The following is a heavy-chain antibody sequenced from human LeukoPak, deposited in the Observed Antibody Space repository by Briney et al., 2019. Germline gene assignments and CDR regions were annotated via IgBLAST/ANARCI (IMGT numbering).Heavy chain of an antibody. D-gene: IGHD2-2*01. J-gene: IGHJ4*02. Sequence: GGSLRLSCAASGFTFSSYGMHWVRQAPGKGLEWVAVISYDGSNKYYADSVKGRFTISRDNSKNTLYLQMNSLRAEDTAVYYCAKDFRCSSTSCYPRMKLPGTTFFDYWGQGTLVTVSS. CDR1: GFTFSSYG. CDR3: AKDFRCSSTSCYPRMKLPGTTFFDY. CDR2: ISYDGSNK. V-gene: IGHV3-30*18.